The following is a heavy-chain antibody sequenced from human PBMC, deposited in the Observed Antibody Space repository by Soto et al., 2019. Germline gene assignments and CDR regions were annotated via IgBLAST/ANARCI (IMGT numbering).Heavy chain of an antibody. CDR2: MNPNSGNT. CDR3: ARERTGATSMDV. J-gene: IGHJ6*02. V-gene: IGHV1-8*01. CDR1: GYTFTRYD. D-gene: IGHD1-1*01. Sequence: QVQLVQSGAEVKKPGASVKVSCKASGYTFTRYDINWVRQATGQGLEWMGWMNPNSGNTGYAQKFQGRVTMTRNTSIGTAYKELSSLRSEDTAVYYCARERTGATSMDVWGQGTTVTVSS.